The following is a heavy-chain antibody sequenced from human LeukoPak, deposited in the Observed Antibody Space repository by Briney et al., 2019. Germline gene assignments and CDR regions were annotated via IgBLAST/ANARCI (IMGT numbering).Heavy chain of an antibody. CDR3: ARGALLWFGDDAFDI. J-gene: IGHJ3*02. CDR1: GGTFSSYA. D-gene: IGHD3-10*01. CDR2: IIPILGIA. Sequence: SVKVSCKASGGTFSSYAISWVRQAPGQGLEWMGRIIPILGIANYAQKFQGRVTITADKSTSTAYMELSSLRSEDTAVYYCARGALLWFGDDAFDIWGQGTMVTVSS. V-gene: IGHV1-69*04.